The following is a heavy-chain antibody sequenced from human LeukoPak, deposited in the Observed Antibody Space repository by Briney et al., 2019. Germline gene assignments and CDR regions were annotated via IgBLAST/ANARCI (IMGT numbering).Heavy chain of an antibody. V-gene: IGHV3-23*01. J-gene: IGHJ4*02. CDR3: AKTMGAIDHDY. D-gene: IGHD1-26*01. Sequence: GGSLRLSCAASGFAFSGFGMTWVRQAPGKGLKWVSGISGSGSSTYYADSVKGRFTISRDNSKNTVYLQMNSLRADDTAVYYCAKTMGAIDHDYWGQGTLVTVSS. CDR2: ISGSGSST. CDR1: GFAFSGFG.